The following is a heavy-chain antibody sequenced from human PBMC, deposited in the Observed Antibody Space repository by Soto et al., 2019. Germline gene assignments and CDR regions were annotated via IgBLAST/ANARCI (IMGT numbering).Heavy chain of an antibody. CDR3: ARDWKQQLVRPYYYYGMDV. D-gene: IGHD6-13*01. V-gene: IGHV1-69*13. J-gene: IGHJ6*02. CDR1: GATFSSYA. Sequence: ASVKASCKASGATFSSYAISWVRQAPGQRLEWMGGIIPIFGTANYAQKFQGRVTITADESTSTAYMELSSLRSEDTAVYYCARDWKQQLVRPYYYYGMDVWGQGTTVTVSS. CDR2: IIPIFGTA.